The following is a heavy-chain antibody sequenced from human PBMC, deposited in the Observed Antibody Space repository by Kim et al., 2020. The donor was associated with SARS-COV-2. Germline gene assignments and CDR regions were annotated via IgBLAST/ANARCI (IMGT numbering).Heavy chain of an antibody. D-gene: IGHD3-22*01. V-gene: IGHV7-4-1*02. Sequence: ASVKVSCKASGYTFTSYAMNWVRQAPGQGLEWMGWINTNTGNPTYAQGFTGRFVFSLDTSVSTAYLQISSLKAEDTAVYYCARFPDVNYYDSSGLYYFDYWGQGTLVTVSS. CDR1: GYTFTSYA. CDR3: ARFPDVNYYDSSGLYYFDY. CDR2: INTNTGNP. J-gene: IGHJ4*02.